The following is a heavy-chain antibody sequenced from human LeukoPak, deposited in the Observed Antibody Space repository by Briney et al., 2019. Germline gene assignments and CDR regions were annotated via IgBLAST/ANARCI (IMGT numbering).Heavy chain of an antibody. CDR2: ITSGGDYT. CDR3: ARGHYDVLAASYKWTPDY. CDR1: GFTFNTFN. J-gene: IGHJ4*02. Sequence: GGSLRLSCAASGFTFNTFNMNWVRQAPGKGLEWVSSITSGGDYTYYADSVKGRFTTSRDNAKNSLSLQLNSLRVEDTAVYYCARGHYDVLAASYKWTPDYWGQGTLVTVSS. D-gene: IGHD3-9*01. V-gene: IGHV3-21*01.